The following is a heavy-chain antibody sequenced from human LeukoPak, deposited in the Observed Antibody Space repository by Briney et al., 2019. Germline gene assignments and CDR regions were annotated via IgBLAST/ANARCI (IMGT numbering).Heavy chain of an antibody. Sequence: GGSLRLSCEASGFIFSGYDMSWFRQAPGKGLEYDSSLSENERVAFFANSVKGRFTISRDDSKSTLYLQMGSLTTGDTAVYYCARLSGNPTRPTAPDYWGQGTLVTVSS. D-gene: IGHD1-1*01. J-gene: IGHJ4*02. CDR1: GFIFSGYD. CDR3: ARLSGNPTRPTAPDY. V-gene: IGHV3-64*01. CDR2: LSENERVA.